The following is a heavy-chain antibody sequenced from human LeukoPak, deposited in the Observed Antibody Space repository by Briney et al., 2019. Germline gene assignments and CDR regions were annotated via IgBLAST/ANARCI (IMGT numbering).Heavy chain of an antibody. CDR2: ISAYNGNT. Sequence: ASVKVSCKASGYTFTSYGISWVRQAPGQGLEWMGWISAYNGNTNYAQKLQGRVTMTTDTSTSTAYMELRSLRSDDTAVYYCARPHYDFWSGYSSSSLPFDYWGQGTLVTVSS. CDR3: ARPHYDFWSGYSSSSLPFDY. V-gene: IGHV1-18*01. J-gene: IGHJ4*02. CDR1: GYTFTSYG. D-gene: IGHD3-3*01.